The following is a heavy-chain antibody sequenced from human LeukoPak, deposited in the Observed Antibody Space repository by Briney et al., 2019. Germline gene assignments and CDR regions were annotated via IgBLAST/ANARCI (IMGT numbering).Heavy chain of an antibody. J-gene: IGHJ2*01. CDR2: INPNSGGT. CDR3: ARDPDYGGNSYWWYFDL. D-gene: IGHD4-17*01. CDR1: GYTFTGYY. Sequence: ASVKVSCKASGYTFTGYYMHWVRQAPGQGLEWMGWINPNSGGTNYAQKFQGRVTMTRDTPISTACMELSRLRSDDTAVYYCARDPDYGGNSYWWYFDLWGRGTLVTVSS. V-gene: IGHV1-2*02.